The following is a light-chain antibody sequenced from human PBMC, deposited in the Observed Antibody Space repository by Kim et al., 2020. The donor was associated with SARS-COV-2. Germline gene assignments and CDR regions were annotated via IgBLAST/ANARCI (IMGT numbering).Light chain of an antibody. CDR2: EDN. CDR1: AAKY. V-gene: IGLV3-1*01. Sequence: AAKYAWWYQEKPGQSTVLVIYEDNTRPSGIPERFSGSNSGTTATLIISGTQAMDEADYFCQTWDSSTAVFGAGTQLTVL. J-gene: IGLJ2*01. CDR3: QTWDSSTAV.